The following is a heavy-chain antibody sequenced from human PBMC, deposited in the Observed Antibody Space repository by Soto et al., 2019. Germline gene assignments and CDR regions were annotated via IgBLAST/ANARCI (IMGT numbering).Heavy chain of an antibody. CDR2: IYYSGST. CDR3: ARVYGDYVAGYWFDP. Sequence: SGTLSLTCTVSGGSSISGGYYWSWIRQHPGKGLEWIGYIYYSGSTYYNPSLKSRVTISVDTSKNQFSLKLSSVTAADTAVYYCARVYGDYVAGYWFDPWGQGTLVTVSS. D-gene: IGHD4-17*01. CDR1: GGSSISGGYY. J-gene: IGHJ5*02. V-gene: IGHV4-31*03.